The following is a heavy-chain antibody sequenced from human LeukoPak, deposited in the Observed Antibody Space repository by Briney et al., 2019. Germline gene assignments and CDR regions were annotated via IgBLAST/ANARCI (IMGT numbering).Heavy chain of an antibody. V-gene: IGHV3-21*01. D-gene: IGHD3-10*01. CDR3: ATNVGVQGS. Sequence: PGGSLRLSCAASGFTFSSYSMNWVRQAPGKGLEWVSSISSSSSYIYYADSVKGRFTISRDNAKNSLYLQVNSLRAEDTAVYYCATNVGVQGSWGQGTLVTVSS. J-gene: IGHJ4*02. CDR2: ISSSSSYI. CDR1: GFTFSSYS.